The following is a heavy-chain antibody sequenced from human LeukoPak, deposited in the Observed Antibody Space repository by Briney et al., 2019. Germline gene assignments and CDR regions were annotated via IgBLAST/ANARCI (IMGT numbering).Heavy chain of an antibody. Sequence: GGSLSLSCAASGFTFINYGMSWVRQAPGKGLEWVSVISGGGENTYYADSVKGRFTISRDNSKNTLSLQMNSLRAEDTAVYYCAKGVGYYYYMDVWGKGTTVTVSS. V-gene: IGHV3-23*01. CDR3: AKGVGYYYYMDV. CDR1: GFTFINYG. J-gene: IGHJ6*03. CDR2: ISGGGENT.